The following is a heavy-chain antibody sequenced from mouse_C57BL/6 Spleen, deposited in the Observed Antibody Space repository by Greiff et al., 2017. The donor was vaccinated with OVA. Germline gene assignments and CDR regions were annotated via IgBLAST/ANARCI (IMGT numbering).Heavy chain of an antibody. V-gene: IGHV1-42*01. CDR3: ARDSNYDYAMDY. Sequence: LQESGPELVKPGASVKISCKASGYSFTGYYMNWVKQSPEKSLEWIGEINPSTGGTTYNQKFKAKATLTVDKSSSTAYMQLKSLTSEDSAVYYCARDSNYDYAMDYWGQGTSVTVSS. D-gene: IGHD2-5*01. J-gene: IGHJ4*01. CDR2: INPSTGGT. CDR1: GYSFTGYY.